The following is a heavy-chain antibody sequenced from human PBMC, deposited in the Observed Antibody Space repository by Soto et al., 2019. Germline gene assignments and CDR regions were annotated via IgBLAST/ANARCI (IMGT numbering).Heavy chain of an antibody. CDR1: GFTMRSYW. CDR3: ARTVVVVGPDNFDY. D-gene: IGHD2-2*01. Sequence: GGSLRLSCVASGFTMRSYWMSWVRQAPGKGLEWVANIKQDGSEKYYVDSVKGRFTISRDDAKNSLFLQMNSLRGEDTAVYYCARTVVVVGPDNFDYWGQGTLVTVSS. V-gene: IGHV3-7*01. CDR2: IKQDGSEK. J-gene: IGHJ4*02.